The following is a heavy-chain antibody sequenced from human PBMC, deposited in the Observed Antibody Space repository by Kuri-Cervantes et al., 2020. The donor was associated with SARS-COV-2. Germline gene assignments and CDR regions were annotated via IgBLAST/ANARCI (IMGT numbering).Heavy chain of an antibody. D-gene: IGHD1-1*01. V-gene: IGHV3-74*01. CDR1: GFTFSSYW. CDR2: INSDGSST. J-gene: IGHJ4*02. CDR3: VRDGDHWNFDY. Sequence: GESLKISCAASGFTFSSYWMRWVRQAPGKGLVWVSRINSDGSSTSYADSVKGRFTLSRDNAKNMLFLQMNSLRAEDTAVYYCVRDGDHWNFDYWGQGTLVTVSS.